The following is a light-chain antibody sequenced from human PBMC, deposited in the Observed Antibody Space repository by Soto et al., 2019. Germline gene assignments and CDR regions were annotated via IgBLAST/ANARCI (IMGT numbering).Light chain of an antibody. CDR3: QQFSSYPLT. CDR2: DAS. Sequence: EIVLTQSPATLSLSPGERATXSGRASQSISSYLAWYQQKLGQAPRLLIYDASNRATGVPARFSGSGSGTDFTLTISRLEPEDFAVYYCQQFSSYPLTFGGGTKVDI. V-gene: IGKV3-11*01. CDR1: QSISSY. J-gene: IGKJ4*01.